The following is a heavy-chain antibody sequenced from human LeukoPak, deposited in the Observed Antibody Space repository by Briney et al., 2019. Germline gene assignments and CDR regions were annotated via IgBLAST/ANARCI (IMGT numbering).Heavy chain of an antibody. CDR2: ISGRGGDT. D-gene: IGHD6-19*01. CDR3: AKTTAGNSSGRYPGWPVDY. V-gene: IGHV3-23*01. CDR1: GFSFRNYA. J-gene: IGHJ4*02. Sequence: GGSLRLSCAASGFSFRNYAIYWVRQAPGRGLDRVSGISGRGGDTYFADSEKGRFTISRDHSKNTVFLQMDSLRAEDTAVYYCAKTTAGNSSGRYPGWPVDYWGQGTLVTVSS.